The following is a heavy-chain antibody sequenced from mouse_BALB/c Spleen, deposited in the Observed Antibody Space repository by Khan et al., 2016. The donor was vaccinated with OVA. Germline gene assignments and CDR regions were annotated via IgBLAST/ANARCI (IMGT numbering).Heavy chain of an antibody. CDR3: ATLYGSLFTY. J-gene: IGHJ3*01. Sequence: VQLKESGAELVKPGASVKLSCTASGFNIKDTYIHWVKERPEQGPEWIGRIDPANGDTKYDPKFQGKATIAADTSSTTAYLQPSSLTSEDTAVYYCATLYGSLFTYWGQGTLVTVS. CDR1: GFNIKDTY. V-gene: IGHV14-3*02. CDR2: IDPANGDT. D-gene: IGHD2-1*01.